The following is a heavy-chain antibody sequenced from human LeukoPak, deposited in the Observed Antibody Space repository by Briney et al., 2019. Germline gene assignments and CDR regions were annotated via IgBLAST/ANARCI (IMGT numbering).Heavy chain of an antibody. Sequence: ASVKVSCKASGYNFAHYHTHWVRQAPGQGLEWMGSLNPNTGDTLPAQKFQGRVTMTRDTSITVGYMELSSLTFDDTGVYYCARDPDSGPDLWGQGTLVTVAS. CDR1: GYNFAHYH. CDR3: ARDPDSGPDL. J-gene: IGHJ4*02. D-gene: IGHD2-15*01. V-gene: IGHV1-2*02. CDR2: LNPNTGDT.